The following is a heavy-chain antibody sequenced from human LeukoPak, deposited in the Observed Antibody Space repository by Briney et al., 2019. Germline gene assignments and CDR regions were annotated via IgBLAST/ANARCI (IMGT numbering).Heavy chain of an antibody. CDR3: TSKNYYDSSPFDP. Sequence: GGSLRLSCAASGFTFSGSAMHWVRQASGKGLEWVGRIRSKANSYATAYAASVKGRFTISRDDSKNTAYLQMNSLKTEDTAVYYCTSKNYYDSSPFDPCGQGTLVTVSS. CDR1: GFTFSGSA. D-gene: IGHD3-22*01. J-gene: IGHJ5*02. V-gene: IGHV3-73*01. CDR2: IRSKANSYAT.